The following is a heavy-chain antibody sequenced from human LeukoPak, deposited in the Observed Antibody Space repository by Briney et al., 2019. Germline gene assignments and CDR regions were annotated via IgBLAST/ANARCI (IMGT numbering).Heavy chain of an antibody. CDR3: ARGYSGYDIIDY. V-gene: IGHV3-9*01. CDR2: ISWNSGSI. CDR1: GFTFDDYA. D-gene: IGHD5-12*01. J-gene: IGHJ4*02. Sequence: PGGSLRLSCAASGFTFDDYAMHWVRQAPGKGLEWVSGISWNSGSIGYADSVKGRFTISRDNAKNSLYLQMNSLRAEDTAVYYCARGYSGYDIIDYWGQGTLVTVSS.